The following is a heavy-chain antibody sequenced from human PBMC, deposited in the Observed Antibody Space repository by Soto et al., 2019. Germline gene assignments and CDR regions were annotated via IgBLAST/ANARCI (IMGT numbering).Heavy chain of an antibody. D-gene: IGHD3-3*01. CDR2: INHSGST. V-gene: IGHV4-34*01. CDR1: GGSFSGYY. Sequence: SETLSLTCAVYGGSFSGYYWSWIRQPPGKGLEWIGEINHSGSTNYNPSLKSRVTISVDTSKNQFSLKLSSVTAADTAVYYCARGDPQEGTIFGVVPDYWGQGTLVTVSS. CDR3: ARGDPQEGTIFGVVPDY. J-gene: IGHJ4*02.